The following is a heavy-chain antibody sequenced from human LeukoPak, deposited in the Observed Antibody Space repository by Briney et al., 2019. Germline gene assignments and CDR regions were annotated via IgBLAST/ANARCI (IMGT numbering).Heavy chain of an antibody. CDR1: GFTFSSYA. CDR2: ISSNGGST. V-gene: IGHV3-64D*06. D-gene: IGHD2-2*01. CDR3: VGCSSTSCYDY. J-gene: IGHJ4*02. Sequence: GGSLRLSCSASGFTFSSYAMHWVRQAPGKGLEYVSAISSNGGSTYYADSVKGRFTISRDNSKNTLYLQMSSLRAGDTAVYYCVGCSSTSCYDYWGQGTLVTVSS.